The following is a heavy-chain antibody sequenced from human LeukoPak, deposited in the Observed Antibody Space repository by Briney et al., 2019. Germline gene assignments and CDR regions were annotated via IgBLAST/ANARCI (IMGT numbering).Heavy chain of an antibody. V-gene: IGHV1-69*05. D-gene: IGHD4-23*01. CDR3: AGGGNSVFDY. CDR1: GGTFSSYA. Sequence: GASVTVSCKASGGTFSSYAISWVRQAPGQGLEWMGGIIPIFGTANYAQKFQGRVTITTDESTSTAYMELSSLRSEDTAVYYCAGGGNSVFDYWGQGTLVTVSS. CDR2: IIPIFGTA. J-gene: IGHJ4*02.